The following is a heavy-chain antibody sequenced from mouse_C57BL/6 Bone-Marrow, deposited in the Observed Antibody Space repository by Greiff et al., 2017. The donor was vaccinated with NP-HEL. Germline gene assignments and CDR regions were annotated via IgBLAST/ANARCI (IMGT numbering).Heavy chain of an antibody. Sequence: VKLQESGPGLVQPSQSLSITCTVSGFSLTSYGVHWVRQSPGKGLEWLGVIWSGGSTDYYAAFIPRLSISKDNSKYRVFFKMTSLQADDTAIDYCARNGANYFDYWGQGTTLTVSS. J-gene: IGHJ2*01. V-gene: IGHV2-2*01. CDR2: IWSGGST. CDR1: GFSLTSYG. D-gene: IGHD1-1*01. CDR3: ARNGANYFDY.